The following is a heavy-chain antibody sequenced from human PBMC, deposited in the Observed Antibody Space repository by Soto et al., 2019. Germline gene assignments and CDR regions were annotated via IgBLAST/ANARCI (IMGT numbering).Heavy chain of an antibody. Sequence: LRLSCTASGFTFGDYAMSWFRQAPGKGLEWVGFIRSKAYGGTTEYAASVKGRFTISRDDSKSIAYLQMNSLKTEDTAVYYCTRSSEYDYSNNPGAFDIWGQGTMVTVSS. CDR2: IRSKAYGGTT. J-gene: IGHJ3*02. CDR1: GFTFGDYA. CDR3: TRSSEYDYSNNPGAFDI. V-gene: IGHV3-49*03. D-gene: IGHD4-4*01.